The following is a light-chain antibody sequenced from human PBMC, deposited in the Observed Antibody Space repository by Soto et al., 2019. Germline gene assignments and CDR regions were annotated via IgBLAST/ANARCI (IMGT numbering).Light chain of an antibody. CDR1: QSVSSN. CDR3: QQYNNWPYT. V-gene: IGKV3-15*01. CDR2: GAS. J-gene: IGKJ2*01. Sequence: EIVMTQSPATLSVSPGERATLSCRASQSVSSNLAWYQQKPGQDPRLLIYGASTRATGISARFSGSGSGTEFTLTISSLQSEDFAVYYCQQYNNWPYTFGQETMLEIK.